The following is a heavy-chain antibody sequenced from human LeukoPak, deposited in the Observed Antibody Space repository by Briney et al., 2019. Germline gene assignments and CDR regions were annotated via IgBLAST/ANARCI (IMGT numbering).Heavy chain of an antibody. Sequence: KPSETLSLTCAVYGGSFSGYYWSWIRQSPGKGLEWIGEINHSGSTNYNPSLKSRVTISVDTSKNQFSLKLSSVAAADTAVYYCARGVVFDYWGQGTLVTVSS. V-gene: IGHV4-34*01. CDR2: INHSGST. CDR3: ARGVVFDY. J-gene: IGHJ4*02. CDR1: GGSFSGYY.